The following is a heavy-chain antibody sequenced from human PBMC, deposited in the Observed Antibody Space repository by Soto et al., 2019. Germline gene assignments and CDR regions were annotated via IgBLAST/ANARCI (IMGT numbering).Heavy chain of an antibody. CDR2: ISYDGSNK. CDR3: AREETWLQFDY. Sequence: QVQLVESGGGVVQPGRSLRLSCAASGFTFSSYAMHWVRQAPGKGLEWVAAISYDGSNKYYADSVKGRFTISRDNSKNTLYLQMNSLRVEDTAVCYCAREETWLQFDYWGQGTLVTVSS. J-gene: IGHJ4*02. CDR1: GFTFSSYA. V-gene: IGHV3-30*04. D-gene: IGHD5-12*01.